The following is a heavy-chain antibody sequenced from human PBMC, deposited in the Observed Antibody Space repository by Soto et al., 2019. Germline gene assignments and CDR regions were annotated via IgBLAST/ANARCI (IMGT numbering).Heavy chain of an antibody. Sequence: SETLSLTCTVSDGSISTYFCNWIRQPAGKGLEWIGRIDNGGNTNYNPSLKSRVTMSADTSRNQFSLKLNSVTAADTAVYYCARGGQDFWSGPFDYWGQGALVTVSS. D-gene: IGHD3-3*01. CDR1: DGSISTYF. CDR2: IDNGGNT. V-gene: IGHV4-4*07. J-gene: IGHJ4*02. CDR3: ARGGQDFWSGPFDY.